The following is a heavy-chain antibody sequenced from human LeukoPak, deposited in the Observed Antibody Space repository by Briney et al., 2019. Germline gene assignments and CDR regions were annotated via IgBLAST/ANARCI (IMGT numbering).Heavy chain of an antibody. J-gene: IGHJ4*02. CDR2: ISAYNGNT. CDR1: GYTFTSYG. D-gene: IGHD4-11*01. V-gene: IGHV1-18*01. Sequence: ASVKVSCKAPGYTFTSYGISWVRQAPGQGLEWMGWISAYNGNTNYAQKLQGRVTMTTDTSTSTAYMELRSLRSDDTAVYYCARDRTGTTRYYFDYWGQGTLVTVSS. CDR3: ARDRTGTTRYYFDY.